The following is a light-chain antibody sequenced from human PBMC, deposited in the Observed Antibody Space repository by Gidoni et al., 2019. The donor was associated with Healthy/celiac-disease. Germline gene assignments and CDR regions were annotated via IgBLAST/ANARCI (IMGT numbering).Light chain of an antibody. CDR2: AAS. Sequence: DIQLTQSPSFLSASVGDRVTITCRASQGSSSYLAWYQQKPGKDPKLLIYAASTLQSGVPSRLSGSGSGTEFTLTISSLQPEDFATYYWKQRNSYPFTFGGGTKVEIK. CDR3: KQRNSYPFT. J-gene: IGKJ4*01. V-gene: IGKV1-9*01. CDR1: QGSSSY.